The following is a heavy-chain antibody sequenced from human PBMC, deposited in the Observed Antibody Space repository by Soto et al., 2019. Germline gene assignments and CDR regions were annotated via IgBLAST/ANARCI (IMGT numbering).Heavy chain of an antibody. CDR1: GGSFSGYY. V-gene: IGHV4-34*01. J-gene: IGHJ2*01. CDR3: VGESHDILTGPPWVWYFDL. CDR2: INDRGSI. Sequence: QVQLQQWGAGPLRPLETLSLTCGVSGGSFSGYYWAWIRQSPGKGLEWIGEINDRGSINYNPSLKSRVSISVDTSKNHYSLNLRSVTAADTAVYYCVGESHDILTGPPWVWYFDLWGRGTLVTVSS. D-gene: IGHD3-9*01.